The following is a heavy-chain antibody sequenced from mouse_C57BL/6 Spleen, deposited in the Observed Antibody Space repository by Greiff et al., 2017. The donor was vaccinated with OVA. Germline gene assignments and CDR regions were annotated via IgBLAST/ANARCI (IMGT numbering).Heavy chain of an antibody. CDR1: GYTFTDYE. J-gene: IGHJ2*01. V-gene: IGHV1-15*01. Sequence: QVTLKESGAELVRPGASVTLSCKASGYTFTDYEMHWVKQTPVHGLEWIGAIDPETGGTAYNQKFKGKAILTADKSSSTAYMELRSLTSEDSAVYYCTRRPKQRYFDYWGQGTTLTVSS. CDR2: IDPETGGT. CDR3: TRRPKQRYFDY.